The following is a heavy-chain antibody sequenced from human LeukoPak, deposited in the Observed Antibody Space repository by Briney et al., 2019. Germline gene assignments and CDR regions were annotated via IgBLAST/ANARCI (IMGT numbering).Heavy chain of an antibody. V-gene: IGHV3-7*01. D-gene: IGHD5-12*01. CDR2: INQGGSVQ. J-gene: IGHJ4*02. CDR1: GFTFRSYW. CDR3: ARVEYSGWNLEY. Sequence: GGSLRLSCAASGFTFRSYWMSWVRQAPGKGLEWVANINQGGSVQYYMDSVKGRFTISRDDAKNSLYVQMNSVRDEDTAVYCARVEYSGWNLEYWGQGTQVTVSS.